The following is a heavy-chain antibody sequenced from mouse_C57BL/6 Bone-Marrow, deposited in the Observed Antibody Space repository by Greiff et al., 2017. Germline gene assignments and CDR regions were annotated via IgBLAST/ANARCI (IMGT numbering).Heavy chain of an antibody. CDR2: IRSKSSNYAT. Sequence: EVQGVQSGGGLVQPKGSLKLSCAASGFTFNTYSMHWVRQAPGKSLEWVARIRSKSSNYATYHADSVKDRFTISRDDSPSMLYLQMNNLKTEDAAKYCGRRVERDYDCRWDYWGQGTTLTVSS. CDR3: RRVERDYDCRWDY. J-gene: IGHJ2*01. CDR1: GFTFNTYS. V-gene: IGHV10-3*01. D-gene: IGHD2-4*01.